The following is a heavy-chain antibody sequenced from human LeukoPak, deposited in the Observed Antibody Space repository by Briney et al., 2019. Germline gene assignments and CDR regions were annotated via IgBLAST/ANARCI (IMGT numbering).Heavy chain of an antibody. J-gene: IGHJ4*02. D-gene: IGHD2-21*02. CDR1: GDSVSSNSVT. Sequence: SQTLSLTCAISGDSVSSNSVTWNWIRQSPSRGLEWLGRTYYRSTWYNDYAVSVRGRITVNPDTSKNQFSLHLNSVTPEDTAVYYCAKENGDCGGDCYSDYWGQGTLVTVSS. CDR2: TYYRSTWYN. CDR3: AKENGDCGGDCYSDY. V-gene: IGHV6-1*01.